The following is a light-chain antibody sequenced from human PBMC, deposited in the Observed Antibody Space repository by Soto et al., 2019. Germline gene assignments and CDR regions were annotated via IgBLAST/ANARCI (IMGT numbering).Light chain of an antibody. CDR3: SSYTAGTTRQIL. CDR2: DDS. CDR1: SSDVGGYNY. V-gene: IGLV2-14*03. J-gene: IGLJ1*01. Sequence: QSALTQPASVSGSPGQSITISCTGTSSDVGGYNYGFWYQQHPGKAPKFMIYDDSNRPTGVSNRVSGSKSGNTASLTISGRQAEDEAAYYCSSYTAGTTRQILFGTGTKVTVL.